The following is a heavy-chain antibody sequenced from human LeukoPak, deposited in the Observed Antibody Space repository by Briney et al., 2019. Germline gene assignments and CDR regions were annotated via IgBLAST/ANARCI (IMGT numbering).Heavy chain of an antibody. D-gene: IGHD1-7*01. CDR2: IYYSGST. Sequence: SETLSLTCTVSGGSISSSSYYWGWIRQPPGKGLEWIGSIYYSGSTYYNPSLKSRVTISVDTSKNQFSLKLNSVTAADTAMYYCAGVIGNYDGRLDYWGQGTLVTASS. CDR1: GGSISSSSYY. J-gene: IGHJ4*02. V-gene: IGHV4-39*01. CDR3: AGVIGNYDGRLDY.